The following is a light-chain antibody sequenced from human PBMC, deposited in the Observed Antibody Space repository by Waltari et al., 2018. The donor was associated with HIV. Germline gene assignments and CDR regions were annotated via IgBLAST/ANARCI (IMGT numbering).Light chain of an antibody. V-gene: IGLV2-23*02. J-gene: IGLJ3*02. CDR1: SSHVGSFDL. CDR2: EVT. Sequence: QSALTQPASVSGSPGQSITLPCLGTSSHVGSFDLVSWYQQYPGKVPTLMIYEVTKRPSGVSNRFSGSKAGNTASLTISGLQAEDEADYYCCSYAGRSGVVFGGGTNLTVL. CDR3: CSYAGRSGVV.